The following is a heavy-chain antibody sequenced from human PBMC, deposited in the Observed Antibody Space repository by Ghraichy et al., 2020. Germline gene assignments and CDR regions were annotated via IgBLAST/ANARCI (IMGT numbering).Heavy chain of an antibody. Sequence: VRVSSINSDGSSTSYADSVKGRFTIARDNAKTTLYLQMNSLRAEDTAVYYCAREMATTELVDYWCQCILAT. D-gene: IGHD5-24*01. CDR3: AREMATTELVDY. CDR2: INSDGSST. J-gene: IGHJ4*02. V-gene: IGHV3-74*01.